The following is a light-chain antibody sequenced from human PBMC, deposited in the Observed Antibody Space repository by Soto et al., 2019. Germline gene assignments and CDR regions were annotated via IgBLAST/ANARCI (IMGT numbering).Light chain of an antibody. V-gene: IGLV4-69*01. J-gene: IGLJ2*01. CDR1: SGHSSYA. CDR2: LNSDGSH. Sequence: QLVLTQSPSASASLGASVKLTCTLSSGHSSYAIAWHQQQPEKGPRYLMKLNSDGSHSKGDGIPDRFSGSSSGAERYLTISSLQSEDEADYYCQTWDTGIRVFGKGTKVTLL. CDR3: QTWDTGIRV.